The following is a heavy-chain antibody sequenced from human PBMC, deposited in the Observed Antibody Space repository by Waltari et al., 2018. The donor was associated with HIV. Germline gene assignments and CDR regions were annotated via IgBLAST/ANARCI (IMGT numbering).Heavy chain of an antibody. V-gene: IGHV1-18*01. Sequence: QVQLVQFGNEVKKAGASVKVSCKTSGYTFTEYGISWVRQAPGQGLEWMGWISPYNGDANYAQKLQGRVTMTTDTSTKTAYMEVRSLRSDDTAVYYCARQGLQYSDGMDVWGHGTTVTVSS. CDR3: ARQGLQYSDGMDV. D-gene: IGHD4-4*01. CDR2: ISPYNGDA. J-gene: IGHJ6*02. CDR1: GYTFTEYG.